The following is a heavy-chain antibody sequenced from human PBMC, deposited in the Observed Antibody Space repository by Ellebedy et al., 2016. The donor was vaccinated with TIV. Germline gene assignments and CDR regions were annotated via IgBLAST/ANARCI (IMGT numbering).Heavy chain of an antibody. J-gene: IGHJ4*02. V-gene: IGHV4-34*01. D-gene: IGHD3-10*01. CDR3: ARQWFGG. CDR1: GGSFSGYY. CDR2: INHSGST. Sequence: SQTLSLTCAVYGGSFSGYYWSWIRQPPGKGLEWIGEINHSGSTNYNPSLKSRVTVSVDTSKNQFSLKLSSVTAADTAVYYCARQWFGGWGQGTLVTVSS.